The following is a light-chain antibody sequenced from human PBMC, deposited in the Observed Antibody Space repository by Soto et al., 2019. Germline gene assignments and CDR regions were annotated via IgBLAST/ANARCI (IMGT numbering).Light chain of an antibody. Sequence: QSVLTQPASVSGSPGQSITISCTGTSSDVGGYNFVSWYQQHPGKAPKLMIYEVSNRPSGFSNRFSGSKSGNTASLTITGLQAEDEGDYYCQSYDSTLSARYVFGTGTKLTVL. J-gene: IGLJ1*01. CDR1: SSDVGGYNF. CDR3: QSYDSTLSARYV. CDR2: EVS. V-gene: IGLV2-14*01.